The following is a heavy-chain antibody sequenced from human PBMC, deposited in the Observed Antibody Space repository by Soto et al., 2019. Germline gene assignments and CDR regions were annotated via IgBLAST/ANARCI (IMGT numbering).Heavy chain of an antibody. J-gene: IGHJ6*03. CDR2: IYPGDSDT. Sequence: GESLRVCWRGAGYSFTDFWSGWVRPLPGKGLEWMGIIYPGDSDTRYSPSFQGQVTISADKSISTAYLQWSSLKASDTAMYYCARLHHREVVSTWYYYMDFWGKGTTVTVSS. D-gene: IGHD1-26*01. CDR1: GYSFTDFW. V-gene: IGHV5-51*01. CDR3: ARLHHREVVSTWYYYMDF.